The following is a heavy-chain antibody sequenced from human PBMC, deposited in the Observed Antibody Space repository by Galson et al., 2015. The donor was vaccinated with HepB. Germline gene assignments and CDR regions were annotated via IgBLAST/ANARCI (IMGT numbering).Heavy chain of an antibody. CDR2: INSDGSST. V-gene: IGHV3-74*01. Sequence: SLRLSCAASGFTFSSYWMHWVRQAPGKGLVWVSRINSDGSSTTYADSVKGRFTISRDNAKNTLYLQMNSLGAEDTAVYYCATTYYDFWSGYYNYAFDIWGQGTMVTVSS. CDR3: ATTYYDFWSGYYNYAFDI. CDR1: GFTFSSYW. D-gene: IGHD3-3*01. J-gene: IGHJ3*02.